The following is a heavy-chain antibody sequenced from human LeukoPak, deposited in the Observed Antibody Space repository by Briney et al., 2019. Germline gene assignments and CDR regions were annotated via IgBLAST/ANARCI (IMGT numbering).Heavy chain of an antibody. CDR2: IDSSSTYI. Sequence: GSLRLSCAASGFTFSSYSMNWFRQAPGKGLERVPSIDSSSTYIYYTDSVKGRFTISRDNAQNSLYLQMSSLRDEDTAAYYCAGHAPRSDPDNWGQGPLVPVSS. D-gene: IGHD2-21*02. V-gene: IGHV3-21*01. CDR3: AGHAPRSDPDN. CDR1: GFTFSSYS. J-gene: IGHJ4*02.